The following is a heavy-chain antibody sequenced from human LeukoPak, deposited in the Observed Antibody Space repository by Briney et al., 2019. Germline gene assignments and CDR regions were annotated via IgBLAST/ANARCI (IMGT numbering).Heavy chain of an antibody. D-gene: IGHD3-22*01. CDR3: AXXXXYYYDNVWFDP. Sequence: SETLSLTCAVYGGSFSGYYWSWIRQPPGKGLEWIGEINHSGSTNYNPSLKSRVTISVDTSKNQFSLKLSSVTAADTAVYYCAXXXXYYYDNVWFDPWGQGTLVTVSS. J-gene: IGHJ5*02. CDR1: GGSFSGYY. CDR2: INHSGST. V-gene: IGHV4-34*01.